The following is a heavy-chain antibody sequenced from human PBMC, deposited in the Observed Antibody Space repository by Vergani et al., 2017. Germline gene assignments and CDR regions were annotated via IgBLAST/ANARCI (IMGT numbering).Heavy chain of an antibody. J-gene: IGHJ4*02. CDR1: GGSISSGDNY. V-gene: IGHV4-30-4*08. CDR3: ARVGSSSWYLDY. Sequence: QVQLQESGPGLVKPSQTLSLTCTVSGGSISSGDNYWSWIRQPPGKGLEWIGYIYYSGSTYYNPSLKSRVTISVDTSKNQFSLKLRSVTAADTAVYYCARVGSSSWYLDYWGQGTLVTVSS. D-gene: IGHD6-13*01. CDR2: IYYSGST.